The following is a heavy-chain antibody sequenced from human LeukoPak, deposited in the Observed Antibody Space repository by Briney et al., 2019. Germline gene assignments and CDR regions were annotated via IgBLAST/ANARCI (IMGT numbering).Heavy chain of an antibody. CDR3: ARGILRYFPNWFDP. CDR1: GVSISSGGYY. V-gene: IGHV4-31*03. CDR2: IYHSGST. D-gene: IGHD3-9*01. Sequence: SETLSLTCTVSGVSISSGGYYWNWIRQHPGKGLEWIGFIYHSGSTHYNPSLKSRVTISVDTSKNQFSLKLSSVTAADTAVYYCARGILRYFPNWFDPWGQGTLVTVSS. J-gene: IGHJ5*02.